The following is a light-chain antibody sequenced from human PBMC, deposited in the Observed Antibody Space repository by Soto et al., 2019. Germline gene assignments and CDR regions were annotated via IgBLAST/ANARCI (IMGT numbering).Light chain of an antibody. CDR3: QQYNTYSPRT. Sequence: DIQMTQSPSMLSASVGDRVTIACRASQSIRRWLAWYQQKPGKAPKPLIFDASTLESGVPSRFSGSGSGTEFTLTISSLQPDDFATYYCQQYNTYSPRTFGQGTKVDIK. CDR1: QSIRRW. V-gene: IGKV1-5*01. CDR2: DAS. J-gene: IGKJ1*01.